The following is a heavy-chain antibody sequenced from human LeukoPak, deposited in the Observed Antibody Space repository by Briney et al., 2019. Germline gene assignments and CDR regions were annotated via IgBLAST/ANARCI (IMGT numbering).Heavy chain of an antibody. CDR3: ARGRITMIVVVSLDGMDV. CDR2: IYYSGST. J-gene: IGHJ6*02. D-gene: IGHD3-22*01. V-gene: IGHV4-59*12. Sequence: SETLSLTCTVSGGSISSYYWSWIRQPPGKGLEWIGYIYYSGSTNYNPSLKSRVTISVDTSKNQFSLKLSSVTAADTAVYYCARGRITMIVVVSLDGMDVWGQGTTVTVSS. CDR1: GGSISSYY.